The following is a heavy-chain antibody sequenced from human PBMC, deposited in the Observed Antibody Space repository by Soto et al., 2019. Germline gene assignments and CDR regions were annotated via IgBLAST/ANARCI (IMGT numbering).Heavy chain of an antibody. V-gene: IGHV4-30-4*01. CDR3: ARVPLYGIVRAFDI. J-gene: IGHJ3*02. Sequence: QVQLQESGPGLVKPSQTLSLTCTVSGASISSGDYFWSWIRQPPGKGLEWIGYHSYTGSTYYNPSLKSRVTISVDTSKNQWSLKLNSVTAADTAVYYCARVPLYGIVRAFDIWGQGTMVIVSS. CDR2: HSYTGST. CDR1: GASISSGDYF. D-gene: IGHD1-26*01.